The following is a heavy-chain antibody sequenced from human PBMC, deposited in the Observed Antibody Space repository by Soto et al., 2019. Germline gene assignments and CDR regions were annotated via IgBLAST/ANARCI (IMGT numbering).Heavy chain of an antibody. CDR2: IYPGDSDT. J-gene: IGHJ5*02. CDR1: GYSFSNYW. D-gene: IGHD6-13*01. V-gene: IGHV5-51*01. Sequence: GESLKISCKASGYSFSNYWIGWVRQRPGKGLEWMGIIYPGDSDTRYSPSFQGQVTISADKSISTAYLQWSSLKASDTAMYYCARLLNSGIAAAGDFINWFDPWGQGTLVTVSS. CDR3: ARLLNSGIAAAGDFINWFDP.